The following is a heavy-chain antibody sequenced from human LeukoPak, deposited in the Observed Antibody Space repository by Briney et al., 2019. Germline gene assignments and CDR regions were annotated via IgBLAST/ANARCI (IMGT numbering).Heavy chain of an antibody. CDR1: GFTFSSYA. J-gene: IGHJ5*02. D-gene: IGHD3-10*01. CDR2: ISGRGGST. Sequence: PGGSLRLSCAASGFTFSSYAMSWVRQAPGKGLEWVSAISGRGGSTYYADSVKGRFTISRDNSKNTLYLQMNSLRAEDTAVYYCAKPMVRGVINANWFDPWGQGTLVTVSS. CDR3: AKPMVRGVINANWFDP. V-gene: IGHV3-23*01.